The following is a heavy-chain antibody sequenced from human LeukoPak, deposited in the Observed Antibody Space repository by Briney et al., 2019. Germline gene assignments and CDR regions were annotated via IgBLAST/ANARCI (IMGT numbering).Heavy chain of an antibody. CDR3: ARMLCSGGSCYSSYDY. J-gene: IGHJ4*02. Sequence: GGSLRLSCAASGFTFDDYGMNWVRQAPGKGLEWVSSISSSSSYIYYADSVKGRFTISRDNAKNSLYLQMNSLRAEDTAVYYCARMLCSGGSCYSSYDYWGQGTLVTVSS. CDR1: GFTFDDYG. V-gene: IGHV3-21*01. D-gene: IGHD2-15*01. CDR2: ISSSSSYI.